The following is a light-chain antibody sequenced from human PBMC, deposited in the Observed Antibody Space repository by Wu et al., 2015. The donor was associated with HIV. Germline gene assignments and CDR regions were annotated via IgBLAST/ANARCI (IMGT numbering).Light chain of an antibody. J-gene: IGKJ2*01. CDR2: GAS. Sequence: EIVMTQSPATLSVSPGKKSHPLLLGQSGCWQQFSLVPAETWARLPGSSSGGASTRAAGIPARFSGSGSGTEFTLTISSMQSEDFAVYYCLQYNNWPPFTFGQGTKLEIK. CDR1: GCWQQ. V-gene: IGKV3-15*01. CDR3: LQYNNWPPFT.